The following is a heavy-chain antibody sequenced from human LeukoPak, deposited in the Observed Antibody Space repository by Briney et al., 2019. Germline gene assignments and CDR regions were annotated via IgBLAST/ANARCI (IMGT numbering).Heavy chain of an antibody. Sequence: PSETLSLTCTVSGGSISSYYWSWIRQPPGKGLEWIGYIYYSGSANYNPSLKSRVTISVDTSKNQFSLKLSSVTAADTAVYYCARDHGEMGAFDIWGQGTMVTVSS. CDR2: IYYSGSA. V-gene: IGHV4-59*01. J-gene: IGHJ3*02. CDR3: ARDHGEMGAFDI. CDR1: GGSISSYY. D-gene: IGHD7-27*01.